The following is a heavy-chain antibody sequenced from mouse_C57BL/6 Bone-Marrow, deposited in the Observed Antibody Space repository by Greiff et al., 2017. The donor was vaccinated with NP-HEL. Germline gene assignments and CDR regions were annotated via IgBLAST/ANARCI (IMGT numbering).Heavy chain of an antibody. D-gene: IGHD1-1*01. Sequence: VKLVEPGAELVRPGTSVKMSCKASGYTFTNYWIGWVKQRPGHGLEWIGDIYPGGGYTNYNEKFKGKATLTADKSSSTAYMQFSSLTSEDSAIYYYARVITTVVNWYFDVWGTGTTVTVSS. CDR3: ARVITTVVNWYFDV. J-gene: IGHJ1*03. V-gene: IGHV1-63*01. CDR2: IYPGGGYT. CDR1: GYTFTNYW.